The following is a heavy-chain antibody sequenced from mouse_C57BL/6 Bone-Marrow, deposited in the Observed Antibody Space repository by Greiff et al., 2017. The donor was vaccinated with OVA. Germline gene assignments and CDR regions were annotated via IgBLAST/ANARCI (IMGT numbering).Heavy chain of an antibody. D-gene: IGHD2-3*01. J-gene: IGHJ3*01. Sequence: DVKLVESGGGLVQSGRSLRLSCATSGFTFSDFYMEWVRQAPGKGLEWIAASRNKANDYTTEYSASVKGRFIVSRDTSQSILYLQMNALRAEDTAIYYCARDGYYPFAYWGQGTLVTVSA. CDR2: SRNKANDYTT. CDR3: ARDGYYPFAY. V-gene: IGHV7-1*01. CDR1: GFTFSDFY.